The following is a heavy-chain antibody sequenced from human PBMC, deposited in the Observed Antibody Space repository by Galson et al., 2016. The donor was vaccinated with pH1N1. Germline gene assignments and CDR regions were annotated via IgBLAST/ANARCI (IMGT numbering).Heavy chain of an antibody. Sequence: PALVKPTQTLTLTCTFSGFSLSTSGMCVSWIRQPPGKPLEWLARIDWDDDKMYSTSPKTRLTISKDTSKNQVVLTVTNMDPVDTATYYCERTHRIETGVWISDSWGQGTLVTVSS. V-gene: IGHV2-70*17. CDR1: GFSLSTSGMC. CDR2: IDWDDDK. J-gene: IGHJ4*02. CDR3: ERTHRIETGVWISDS. D-gene: IGHD2-8*02.